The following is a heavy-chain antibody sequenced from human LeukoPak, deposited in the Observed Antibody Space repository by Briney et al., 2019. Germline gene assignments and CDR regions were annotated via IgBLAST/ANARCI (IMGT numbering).Heavy chain of an antibody. CDR1: GGSFSSYY. V-gene: IGHV4-34*01. CDR3: AREVVVTSVLYYGMDV. CDR2: INHSGST. Sequence: SETLSLTCAVYGGSFSSYYWSWILQPPGKGLEWIGEINHSGSTNYNPSLKSRVTISVDTSKNQFSLKLSFVTAADTAVYYCAREVVVTSVLYYGMDVWGQGTTVTVSS. D-gene: IGHD2-21*02. J-gene: IGHJ6*02.